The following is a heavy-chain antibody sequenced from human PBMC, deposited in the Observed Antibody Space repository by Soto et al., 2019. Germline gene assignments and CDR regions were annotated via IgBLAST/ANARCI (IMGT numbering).Heavy chain of an antibody. CDR3: ARGRGTYSAFWSGYSYYYYGMDV. CDR2: INHSGST. Sequence: SETLSLTCAVYGGSFSGYYWSWIRQPPGKGLEWIGEINHSGSTNYNPSLKSRVTISVDTSKNQSSLKLSSVTAADTAVYYCARGRGTYSAFWSGYSYYYYGMDVWGQATTVTVS. J-gene: IGHJ6*02. D-gene: IGHD3-3*01. CDR1: GGSFSGYY. V-gene: IGHV4-34*01.